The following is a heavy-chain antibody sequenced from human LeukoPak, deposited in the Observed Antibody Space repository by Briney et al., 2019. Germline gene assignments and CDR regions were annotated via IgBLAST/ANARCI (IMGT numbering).Heavy chain of an antibody. Sequence: SETLSLTCTVSGGSITNYYWSWIRQSAGKGLEWVGRINTSGDTSYNPSIRSRVTMSVDTSKNQFSLKLSSVTAADTAMYYCARVSPPGYGILEKWGQGTLVTVSS. CDR2: INTSGDT. J-gene: IGHJ4*02. D-gene: IGHD5-18*01. CDR3: ARVSPPGYGILEK. V-gene: IGHV4-4*07. CDR1: GGSITNYY.